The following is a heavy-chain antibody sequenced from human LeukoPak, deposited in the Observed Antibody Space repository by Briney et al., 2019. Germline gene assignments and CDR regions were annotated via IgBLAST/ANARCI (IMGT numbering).Heavy chain of an antibody. Sequence: PSETLSLTCTVSGDSINRGTYYWTWIRQSAGKGLEWVGRFHTTRGTRYNPSLKSRVTISLDTSKNQFSLKLSSVTAADTAVYYCARGTTYDSGTNYYFNYWGQGTLVTVSS. D-gene: IGHD3-22*01. CDR2: FHTTRGT. J-gene: IGHJ4*02. V-gene: IGHV4-61*02. CDR1: GDSINRGTYY. CDR3: ARGTTYDSGTNYYFNY.